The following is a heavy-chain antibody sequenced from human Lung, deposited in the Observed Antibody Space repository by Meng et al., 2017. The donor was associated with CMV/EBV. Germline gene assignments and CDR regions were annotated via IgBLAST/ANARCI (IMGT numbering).Heavy chain of an antibody. D-gene: IGHD2-2*01. CDR1: GFTFSSYG. J-gene: IGHJ6*02. V-gene: IGHV3-30*02. CDR2: IRHDGSNK. Sequence: GGPLRLSCAASGFTFSSYGMHWVRPAPGKGLEWVAFIRHDGSNKYYADPVKGRFTISRDSSKNTLYLQMNSQRAEDTAVYYCAKDRGSSTSCRYYYYGMDVWGQGTTVTVSS. CDR3: AKDRGSSTSCRYYYYGMDV.